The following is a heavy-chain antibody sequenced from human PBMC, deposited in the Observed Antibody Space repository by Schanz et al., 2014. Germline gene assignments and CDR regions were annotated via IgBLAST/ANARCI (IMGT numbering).Heavy chain of an antibody. CDR2: IRYNGINE. CDR3: TKFETRTGTNY. CDR1: GFTFSNYG. Sequence: QVQLVESGGGVVQPGGSLRLSCAASGFTFSNYGLHWVRQAPGKGLEWVAFIRYNGINEYYADSVKGRFTISRDNSKNTLYLQMNSLRAEDTAVYYCTKFETRTGTNYWGQGTLVTVSS. D-gene: IGHD1-1*01. J-gene: IGHJ4*02. V-gene: IGHV3-30*02.